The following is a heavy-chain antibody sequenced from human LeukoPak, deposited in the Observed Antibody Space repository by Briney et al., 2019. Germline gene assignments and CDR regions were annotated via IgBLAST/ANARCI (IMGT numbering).Heavy chain of an antibody. D-gene: IGHD6-6*01. CDR2: IYYSGST. Sequence: SETLSLTCTVSGGSISSGGYYWSWIRQHPGKGLEWNGYIYYSGSTYYNPSLKSRVTISVDTSKNQFSLKLSSVTAADTAVYYCTHSSSRYYYYGMDVWGQGTTVTVSS. J-gene: IGHJ6*02. CDR1: GGSISSGGYY. CDR3: THSSSRYYYYGMDV. V-gene: IGHV4-31*03.